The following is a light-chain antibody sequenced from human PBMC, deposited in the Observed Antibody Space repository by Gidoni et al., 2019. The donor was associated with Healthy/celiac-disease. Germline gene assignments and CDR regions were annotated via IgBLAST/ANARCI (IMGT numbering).Light chain of an antibody. Sequence: DIVMTQSPLSLPVTPGEPASISCRSSQSLLHSNGSNYLDWYLQKPGQSPQLLIYLGSNRASGVPDRFSGRGSGTDFTLKISRVEDEDVGVYYCMQALQTPRTFGQGTKVEIK. J-gene: IGKJ1*01. CDR2: LGS. V-gene: IGKV2-28*01. CDR3: MQALQTPRT. CDR1: QSLLHSNGSNY.